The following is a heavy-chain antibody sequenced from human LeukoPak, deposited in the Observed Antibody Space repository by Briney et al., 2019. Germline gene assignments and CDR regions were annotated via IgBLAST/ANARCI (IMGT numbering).Heavy chain of an antibody. J-gene: IGHJ6*02. CDR3: ARGLLGYYYYGMDV. V-gene: IGHV3-48*03. CDR1: GFTFSSYE. CDR2: ISSSGSTI. D-gene: IGHD3-16*01. Sequence: GGSLRLSCAASGFTFSSYEMNWVRQAPGKGLEWVSYISSSGSTIYYADSVKGRFTISRDNAKNSLYLQMNSLRAEDTAVYYCARGLLGYYYYGMDVWGQGTTVTVSS.